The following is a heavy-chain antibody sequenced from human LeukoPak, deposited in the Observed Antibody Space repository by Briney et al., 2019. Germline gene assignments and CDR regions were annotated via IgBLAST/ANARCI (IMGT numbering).Heavy chain of an antibody. Sequence: GGSLRLSCAASGFTFSSYSMNWVRQAPGKGLEWVSGIGGLGDRIYYADSVKGRFTISRDNSKNTLYLQMNSLRAEDTAVYYCARVSPNTVTTLQYFDYWGQGTLVTVSS. D-gene: IGHD4-17*01. CDR3: ARVSPNTVTTLQYFDY. CDR1: GFTFSSYS. J-gene: IGHJ4*02. CDR2: IGGLGDRI. V-gene: IGHV3-23*01.